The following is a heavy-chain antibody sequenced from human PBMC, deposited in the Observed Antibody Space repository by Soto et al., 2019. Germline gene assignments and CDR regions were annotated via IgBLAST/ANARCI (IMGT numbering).Heavy chain of an antibody. J-gene: IGHJ4*02. Sequence: TLSLTCAVSGGSFTSNNWWTWVRQPPGQGLEWIGEIYRTGSTNYNPSLKSRVTISLDKSENQFSLKVTSLTASDTAVYYCASRDPGTSVDYWGQGTLVTVSS. D-gene: IGHD1-7*01. CDR3: ASRDPGTSVDY. CDR1: GGSFTSNNW. V-gene: IGHV4-4*02. CDR2: IYRTGST.